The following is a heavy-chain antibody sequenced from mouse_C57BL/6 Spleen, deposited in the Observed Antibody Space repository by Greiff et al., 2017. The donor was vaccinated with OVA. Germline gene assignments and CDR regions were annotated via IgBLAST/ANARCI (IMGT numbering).Heavy chain of an antibody. D-gene: IGHD2-4*01. CDR3: ASPYDYDEAWFAY. CDR2: IHPNSGST. V-gene: IGHV1-64*01. CDR1: GYTFTSYW. Sequence: QVQLQQSGAELVKPGASVKLSCKASGYTFTSYWMHWVKQRPGQGLEWIGMIHPNSGSTNYNEKFKSKATLTVDKSSSTAYMQLSSLTSEDSAVYYCASPYDYDEAWFAYWGQGTLVTVSA. J-gene: IGHJ3*01.